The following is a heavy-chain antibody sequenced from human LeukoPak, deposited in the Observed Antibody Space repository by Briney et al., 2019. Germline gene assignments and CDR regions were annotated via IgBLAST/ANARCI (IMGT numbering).Heavy chain of an antibody. D-gene: IGHD1-7*01. V-gene: IGHV3-74*01. J-gene: IGHJ4*02. CDR3: AREGWGTAIDY. CDR1: GFTFSSYW. CDR2: ISGDGSST. Sequence: GGSLRLPCAASGFTFSSYWIHWLRQAPGKGLVWVSYISGDGSSTTYADSVKGRFTISRDNAKNTLDLQMNSLRAEDTAVYYCAREGWGTAIDYWAQGTLVTVSS.